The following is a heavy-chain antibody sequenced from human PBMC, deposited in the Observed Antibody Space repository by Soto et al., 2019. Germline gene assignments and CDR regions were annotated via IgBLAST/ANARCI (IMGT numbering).Heavy chain of an antibody. CDR2: LSGSGSTT. CDR3: AKASKGYTGYDLEY. CDR1: GFSFGGYG. Sequence: EVQLLESGGDLVQPGGSLRLSCAASGFSFGGYGMSWVRQAPGKGLEWVSALSGSGSTTYYADSVRGRFIISRDNSRDTLFLQMNRLRAEDPAVYFCAKASKGYTGYDLEYWGQGTVVTVSP. J-gene: IGHJ4*02. V-gene: IGHV3-23*01. D-gene: IGHD5-12*01.